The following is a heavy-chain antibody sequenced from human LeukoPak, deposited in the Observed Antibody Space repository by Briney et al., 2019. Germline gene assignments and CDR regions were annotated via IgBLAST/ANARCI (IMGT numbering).Heavy chain of an antibody. D-gene: IGHD3-3*01. CDR2: INHTGNT. Sequence: SETLSLTCAVAGVSFSSFYRTWIRQTPGRGLEWIAEINHTGNTKYNPSPTDDKPSLKSRVIISLDASHNQLSLKLSSVTAADTGVYFCARVRHDPLEYGYYMDVWGKGTTVIVSS. V-gene: IGHV4-34*01. CDR1: GVSFSSFY. CDR3: ARVRHDPLEYGYYMDV. J-gene: IGHJ6*03.